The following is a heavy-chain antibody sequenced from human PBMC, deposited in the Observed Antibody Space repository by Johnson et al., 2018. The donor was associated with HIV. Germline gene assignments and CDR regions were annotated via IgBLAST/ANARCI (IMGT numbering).Heavy chain of an antibody. D-gene: IGHD5-18*01. CDR1: GFTFSSYW. CDR2: IKQDGSEK. CDR3: ARLPSGYSRDGFNI. J-gene: IGHJ3*02. Sequence: VQLVESGGGLVQPGGSLRLSCAASGFTFSSYWMSWVRQAPGKGLEWVANIKQDGSEKYYADSVKGRFTISRDSSKNSLYLQMNSLRAEDTALYYCARLPSGYSRDGFNIWGQGTMVTVSS. V-gene: IGHV3-7*01.